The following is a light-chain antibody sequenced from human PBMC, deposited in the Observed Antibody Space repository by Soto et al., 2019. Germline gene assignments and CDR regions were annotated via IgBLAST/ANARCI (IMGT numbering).Light chain of an antibody. V-gene: IGLV2-8*01. CDR2: EVS. J-gene: IGLJ3*02. Sequence: QSALTQPPSASGSPGQSVTISCTGTSSDVGFYNYVSWYQQHPGKAPKLIISEVSKRPSGVPDRFSGSKSGNTASLTVSRLQAEDEADYYCTSYGGSNNVLFGGGTKVTVL. CDR3: TSYGGSNNVL. CDR1: SSDVGFYNY.